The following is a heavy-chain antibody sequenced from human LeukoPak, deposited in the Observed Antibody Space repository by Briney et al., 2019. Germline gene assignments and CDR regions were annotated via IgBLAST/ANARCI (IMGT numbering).Heavy chain of an antibody. CDR3: ARHGTSSYYYYAMDV. D-gene: IGHD1-1*01. V-gene: IGHV4-59*08. CDR2: IYYSGST. J-gene: IGHJ6*02. CDR1: GGSINSCY. Sequence: SETLSLTCTVSGGSINSCYWTWIRQPPGKGLEWIGYIYYSGSTNYNPSLKSRVTISVDTSKNQFSLRLSTVTAADTAVYYCARHGTSSYYYYAMDVWGQGTMVTVSS.